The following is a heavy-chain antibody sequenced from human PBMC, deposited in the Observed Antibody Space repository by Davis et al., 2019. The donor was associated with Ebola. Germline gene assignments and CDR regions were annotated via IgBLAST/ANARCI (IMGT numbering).Heavy chain of an antibody. CDR2: ISYDGSNK. V-gene: IGHV3-30-3*01. J-gene: IGHJ4*02. D-gene: IGHD1-14*01. CDR1: GFTFSSYA. Sequence: GESLKISCAASGFTFSSYAMHWVRQAPGKGLEWVAVISYDGSNKYYADSVKGRFTISRDKSKNTLYLQMNSLRAEDTAVYYCARRTHLDYWGQGTLVTVSS. CDR3: ARRTHLDY.